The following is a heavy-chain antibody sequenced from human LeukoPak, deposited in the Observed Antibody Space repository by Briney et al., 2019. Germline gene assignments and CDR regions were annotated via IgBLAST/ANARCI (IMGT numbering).Heavy chain of an antibody. D-gene: IGHD2-21*02. V-gene: IGHV1-69*01. CDR1: GGTFSSYA. CDR2: IIPIFGTA. CDR3: ARSLDDLEEFDY. Sequence: SVKVSCKASGGTFSSYAISWVRQAPGQGLEWMGGIIPIFGTANYAQKFQGRVTITADESTSTAYMELSSLRSEDTAVYYCARSLDDLEEFDYWGQGTPVTVSS. J-gene: IGHJ4*02.